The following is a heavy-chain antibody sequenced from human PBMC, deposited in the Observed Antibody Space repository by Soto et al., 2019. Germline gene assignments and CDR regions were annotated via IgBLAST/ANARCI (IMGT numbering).Heavy chain of an antibody. D-gene: IGHD1-26*01. J-gene: IGHJ4*02. Sequence: QVHLQESGPGLVRPSGTLSLTCAVSGASITSTTSHNWWSWVRQPPGKGLEWIGEIYHSGSTNYNPSLKSRVTMSLYKSTNHFSLELTSLTAADTAIYYCARMMGATVVDFWGQGTLVIVSS. V-gene: IGHV4-4*02. CDR1: GASITSTTSHNW. CDR2: IYHSGST. CDR3: ARMMGATVVDF.